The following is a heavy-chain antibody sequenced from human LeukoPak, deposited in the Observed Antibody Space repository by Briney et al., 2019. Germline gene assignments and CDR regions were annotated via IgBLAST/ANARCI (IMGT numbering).Heavy chain of an antibody. CDR2: IYYSGST. CDR3: ARGLSGDYSTG. V-gene: IGHV4-30-4*08. J-gene: IGHJ4*02. D-gene: IGHD4-11*01. CDR1: GGSISSGDYY. Sequence: PSEXLSXTCTVSGGSISSGDYYWSWVRQPPGTGLEWVGYIYYSGSTYYNPSLKSRVTISVDTSKNQFSLKLSSVTAADTAVYYCARGLSGDYSTGWGQGTLVTVSS.